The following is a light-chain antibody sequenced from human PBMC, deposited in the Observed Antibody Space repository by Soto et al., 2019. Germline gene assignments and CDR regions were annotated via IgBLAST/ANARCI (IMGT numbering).Light chain of an antibody. CDR2: GAS. V-gene: IGKV3-15*01. Sequence: EIVLPQSPATLSVSPGERATLSCRASQSVSTNLVWYQQKPGQAPRLLIFGASTRATTIPARFSGNGSGTEFTLTISSLQSEDFAVYYCQQYINWPPLTFGGGTKVEIK. CDR3: QQYINWPPLT. J-gene: IGKJ4*01. CDR1: QSVSTN.